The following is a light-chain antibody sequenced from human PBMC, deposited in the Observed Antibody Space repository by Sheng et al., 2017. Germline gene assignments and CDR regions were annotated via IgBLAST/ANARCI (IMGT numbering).Light chain of an antibody. Sequence: EIVMTQSPATLSVSPGERATLSCRASQSVSSNLAWYQQKPGQAPRLLIYGASTRATGIPARFSGSGSGTEFTLTISRLEPEDFAVYYCQQYDNLPRTFGQGTKVEIK. CDR1: QSVSSN. CDR3: QQYDNLPRT. V-gene: IGKV3-15*01. J-gene: IGKJ1*01. CDR2: GAS.